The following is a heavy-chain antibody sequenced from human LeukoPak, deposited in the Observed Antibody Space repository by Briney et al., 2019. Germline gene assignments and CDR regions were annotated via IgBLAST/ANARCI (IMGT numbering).Heavy chain of an antibody. D-gene: IGHD3-10*01. Sequence: ASVKVSCKASGGTFSSYANSWVRQAPGQGLEWMGRIIPILGIANYAQKFQGRVTITADKSTSTAYMELSSLRSEDTAVYYCARKYGPWAFDIWGQGTMVTVSS. CDR2: IIPILGIA. J-gene: IGHJ3*02. V-gene: IGHV1-69*04. CDR1: GGTFSSYA. CDR3: ARKYGPWAFDI.